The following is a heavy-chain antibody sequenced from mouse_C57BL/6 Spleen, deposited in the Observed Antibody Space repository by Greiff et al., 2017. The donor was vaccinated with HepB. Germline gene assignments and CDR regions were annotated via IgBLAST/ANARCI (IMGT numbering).Heavy chain of an antibody. CDR2: ISSGSSTI. CDR3: ARALYDYEVGGFAY. CDR1: GFTFSDYG. V-gene: IGHV5-17*01. D-gene: IGHD2-4*01. Sequence: EVKLVESGGGLVKPGGSLKLSCAASGFTFSDYGMHWVRQAPEKGLEWVAYISSGSSTIYYADTVKGRFTISRDNAKNTLFLQMTSLRSEDTAMYYCARALYDYEVGGFAYWGQGTLVSVSA. J-gene: IGHJ3*01.